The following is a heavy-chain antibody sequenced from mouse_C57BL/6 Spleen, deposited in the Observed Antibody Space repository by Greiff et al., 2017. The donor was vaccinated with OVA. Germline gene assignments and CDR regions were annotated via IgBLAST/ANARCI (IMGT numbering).Heavy chain of an antibody. CDR2: ISYDGSN. V-gene: IGHV3-6*01. CDR3: ASSTGIPGFAY. Sequence: EVQLVESGPGLVKPSQSLSLTCSVTGYSNTSGYYWNWIRQFAGNKLEWMGYISYDGSNNYNPSLKNRISITRDTSKNQFFLKLNSVTTEDTATYYCASSTGIPGFAYWGQGTLVTVSA. J-gene: IGHJ3*01. CDR1: GYSNTSGYY. D-gene: IGHD4-1*02.